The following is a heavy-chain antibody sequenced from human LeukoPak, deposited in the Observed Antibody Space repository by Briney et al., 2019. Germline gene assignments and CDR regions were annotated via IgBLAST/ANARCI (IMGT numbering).Heavy chain of an antibody. Sequence: ASVKVSCKASGYTFTSYDINWVRQAPGQGLEWMGWMNPNSGNTGYAQKFQGRVTMTRNTSISTAYMELSSLRSEDTAVYYCARDVLRYFDWLLPHGLFDPWGQGTLVTVSS. CDR1: GYTFTSYD. D-gene: IGHD3-9*01. J-gene: IGHJ5*02. CDR3: ARDVLRYFDWLLPHGLFDP. V-gene: IGHV1-8*01. CDR2: MNPNSGNT.